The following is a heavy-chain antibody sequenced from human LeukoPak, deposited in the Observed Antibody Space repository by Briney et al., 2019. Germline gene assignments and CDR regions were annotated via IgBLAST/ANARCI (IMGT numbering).Heavy chain of an antibody. J-gene: IGHJ5*02. CDR3: AKDHMRYCSSTSCYGNNWFDP. CDR2: IRYDGSNK. Sequence: PGGSLRLSCAASGFTFSSDGMHWFRQAPAKGLEWVAFIRYDGSNKYYADSVKGRFTISRDNSKNTLYLQMNSLRAEDTAVYYCAKDHMRYCSSTSCYGNNWFDPWGQGTLVTVSS. CDR1: GFTFSSDG. V-gene: IGHV3-30*02. D-gene: IGHD2-2*01.